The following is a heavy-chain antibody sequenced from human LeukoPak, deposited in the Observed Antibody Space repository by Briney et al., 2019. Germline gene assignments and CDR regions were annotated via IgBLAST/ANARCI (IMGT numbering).Heavy chain of an antibody. D-gene: IGHD3-22*01. CDR1: GGSINDYY. Sequence: SETLSLTCTVSGGSINDYYWSWIRQPPGKGLEWIGYIYYSGSTNYNPSLKSRVTISVDTSKNQFSLKLSSVTAADTAVYYCARALNPYYYDSSGSDDAFDIWGQGTMVTVSS. V-gene: IGHV4-59*01. CDR3: ARALNPYYYDSSGSDDAFDI. CDR2: IYYSGST. J-gene: IGHJ3*02.